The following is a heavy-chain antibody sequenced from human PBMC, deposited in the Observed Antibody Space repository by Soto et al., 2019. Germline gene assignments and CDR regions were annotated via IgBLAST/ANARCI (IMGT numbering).Heavy chain of an antibody. D-gene: IGHD2-8*02. V-gene: IGHV4-30-4*01. CDR2: IYYSGST. CDR3: ARDKITGLFDY. Sequence: SETLSLTCTVSGRSISSVNCYWSWIRQPPGNGLEWIGYIYYSGSTYYNPSLRSRVTISVDTSKNQFSLKLSSVTAADTAVYYCARDKITGLFDYWGQGTLVTVSS. J-gene: IGHJ4*02. CDR1: GRSISSVNCY.